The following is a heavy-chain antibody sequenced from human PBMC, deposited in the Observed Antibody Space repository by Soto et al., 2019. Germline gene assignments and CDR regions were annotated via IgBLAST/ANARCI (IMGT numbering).Heavy chain of an antibody. Sequence: GGSLRLSCAASGFTFSSYAMSWVRQAPGKGLEWVSAISGSGGSTYYADSVKGRFTISRDNSKNTLYLQMNSLRAEDTAVYYCERGLIVARHFDYWGQGTLVTVSS. CDR2: ISGSGGST. V-gene: IGHV3-23*01. J-gene: IGHJ4*02. CDR3: ERGLIVARHFDY. CDR1: GFTFSSYA. D-gene: IGHD6-6*01.